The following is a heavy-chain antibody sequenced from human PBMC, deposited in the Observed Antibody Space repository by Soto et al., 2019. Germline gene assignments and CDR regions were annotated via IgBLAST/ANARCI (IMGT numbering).Heavy chain of an antibody. V-gene: IGHV4-34*01. J-gene: IGHJ6*02. CDR3: ARDYYGSGSYYNQYYGMDV. CDR1: GGSFSGYY. CDR2: INHSGST. D-gene: IGHD3-10*01. Sequence: SETLSLTCAVYGGSFSGYYWSWIRQPPGKGLEWNGEINHSGSTNYNPSLKSRVTISVDTSKNQFSLKLSSVTAADTAVYYCARDYYGSGSYYNQYYGMDVWGQGTTVTVS.